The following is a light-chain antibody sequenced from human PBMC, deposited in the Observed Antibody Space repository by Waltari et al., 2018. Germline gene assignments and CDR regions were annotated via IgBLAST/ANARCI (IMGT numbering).Light chain of an antibody. Sequence: DIQMTQSPSYLSASLGDRVTITCRASQSVSDYLNWYQQKPGKAPRLLIYTASSLQSGVPSTFSGSGSGTEFTLTICSLQIEDFATYYCQQSYTTPYTFGQGTKLEIK. CDR1: QSVSDY. CDR2: TAS. V-gene: IGKV1-39*01. J-gene: IGKJ2*01. CDR3: QQSYTTPYT.